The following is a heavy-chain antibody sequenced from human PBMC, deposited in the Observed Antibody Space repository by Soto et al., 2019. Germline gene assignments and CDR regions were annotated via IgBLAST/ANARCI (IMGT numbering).Heavy chain of an antibody. V-gene: IGHV1-69*01. CDR1: GGTFSSYA. CDR3: ARDEGITGTGMGWFDP. J-gene: IGHJ5*02. CDR2: IIPIFGTA. D-gene: IGHD1-20*01. Sequence: QVQLVQSGAEVKKPGSSVKVSCKASGGTFSSYAISWVRQAPGQGLEWMGGIIPIFGTANSAQKFQDRVTITADESTSTAYIELSSLRSEDTAVYYCARDEGITGTGMGWFDPWGQGTLVTVSS.